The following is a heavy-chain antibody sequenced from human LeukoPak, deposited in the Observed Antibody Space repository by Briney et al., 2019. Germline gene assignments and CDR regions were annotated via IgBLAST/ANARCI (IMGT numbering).Heavy chain of an antibody. CDR3: ARERIVGAASTRYYGMDV. D-gene: IGHD1-26*01. CDR2: MKPDGSER. CDR1: GFTFTNYW. J-gene: IGHJ6*02. Sequence: GGSLRLSCAASGFTFTNYWMSWVRQAPGKGLEWVANMKPDGSERYYVGSVKGRFTVSRDNAKNSLYFQMNSLRAEDTAVYYCARERIVGAASTRYYGMDVWGQGTTVTVSS. V-gene: IGHV3-7*03.